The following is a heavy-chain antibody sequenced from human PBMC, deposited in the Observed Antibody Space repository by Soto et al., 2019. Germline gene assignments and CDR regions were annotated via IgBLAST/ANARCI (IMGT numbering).Heavy chain of an antibody. CDR1: GFTFSSYA. D-gene: IGHD1-1*01. CDR2: IRGSGGST. V-gene: IGHV3-23*01. Sequence: EVQLLESGGGLVQPGGSLRLSCAASGFTFSSYAMSWVRQAPGKELEWVAGIRGSGGSTYYADSVKGRFTISRDSSKNTLYLQMNSLRAEDTAVSYCAKNNEYNYYYYMDVWGKGTTVSVSS. CDR3: AKNNEYNYYYYMDV. J-gene: IGHJ6*03.